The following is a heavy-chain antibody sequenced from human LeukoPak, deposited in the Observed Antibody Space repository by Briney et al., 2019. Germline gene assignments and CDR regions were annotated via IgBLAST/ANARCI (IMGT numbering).Heavy chain of an antibody. V-gene: IGHV4-34*01. D-gene: IGHD6-19*01. CDR2: INHSGST. CDR3: ARRSQWLVRAFDY. J-gene: IGHJ4*02. CDR1: VGSFSGYY. Sequence: SETLSLTCAVYVGSFSGYYWSWIRQPPGKGLEWIGEINHSGSTNYNPSLKSRVTISVDTSKIQFSLKLSSVTAADTAVYYCARRSQWLVRAFDYWGQGTLVTVSS.